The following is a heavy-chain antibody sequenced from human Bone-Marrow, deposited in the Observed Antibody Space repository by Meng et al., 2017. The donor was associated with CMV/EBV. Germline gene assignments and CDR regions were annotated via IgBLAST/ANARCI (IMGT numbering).Heavy chain of an antibody. CDR1: GFTFSSYA. V-gene: IGHV3-30*04. D-gene: IGHD2-2*01. CDR3: ARAGYCSSTSCYSHFDY. CDR2: ISYDGSNK. Sequence: GESLKISCAASGFTFSSYAMHWVRQAPGKGLEWVAVISYDGSNKYYADSVKGQFTISRDNSKNTLYLQMNSLRAEDTAVYYCARAGYCSSTSCYSHFDYWGQGTLVTISS. J-gene: IGHJ4*02.